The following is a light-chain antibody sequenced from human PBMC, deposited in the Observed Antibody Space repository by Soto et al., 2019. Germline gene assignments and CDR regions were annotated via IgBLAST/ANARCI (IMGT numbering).Light chain of an antibody. CDR2: AAS. V-gene: IGKV1-39*01. Sequence: DIQMTQSPSSLSASVGDRVTITCRASQSISSYLNWYQQKPGKAPKLLIYAASSLQSGVPSRFSGSGSGTDFTLTISSLQPEDFATYYRQQSATFGPGTKVDIK. J-gene: IGKJ3*01. CDR3: QQSAT. CDR1: QSISSY.